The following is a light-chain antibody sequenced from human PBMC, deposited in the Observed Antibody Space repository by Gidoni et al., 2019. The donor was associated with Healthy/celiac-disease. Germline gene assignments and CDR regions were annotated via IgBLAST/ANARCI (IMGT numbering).Light chain of an antibody. V-gene: IGLV1-44*01. CDR1: SSNIGSNT. J-gene: IGLJ3*02. CDR2: SNN. Sequence: QSVLTQSPSASGTPGQGGTISCSGSSSNIGSNTVHWYQQPPGTAPKLLIYSNNQRPPGVPDRFSGSKSGTSASLAICGLQSEDEADYYCAAWDDSLNGWVFGGGTKLTVL. CDR3: AAWDDSLNGWV.